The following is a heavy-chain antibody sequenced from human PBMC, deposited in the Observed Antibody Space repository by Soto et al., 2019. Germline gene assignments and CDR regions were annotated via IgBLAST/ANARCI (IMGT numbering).Heavy chain of an antibody. D-gene: IGHD2-15*01. CDR1: GYIFTAYS. CDR3: AREENCSDGICYSEYFQR. CDR2: VNPSGGST. Sequence: ASVKVSCKASGYIFTAYSMHWVRKAPGQGLEWMGVVNPSGGSTNYAQKLQGRITMTRDTSTSTVYMDLSSLTSEDTAVYYCAREENCSDGICYSEYFQRWGQGTLVTVSS. V-gene: IGHV1-46*01. J-gene: IGHJ1*01.